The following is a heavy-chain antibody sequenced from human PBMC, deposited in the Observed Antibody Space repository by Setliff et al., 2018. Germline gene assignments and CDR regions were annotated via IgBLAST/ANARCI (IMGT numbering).Heavy chain of an antibody. J-gene: IGHJ4*02. Sequence: SLKISCAASGFTFSIYSMSWVRQAPGKGLEWVALISATGGATYYADSVKGRFTIFRDNPKNTLYLQMLSLRAEDTAVYYCAKGGSDFWSELDYWGQGTQVTVSS. D-gene: IGHD3-3*01. CDR1: GFTFSIYS. CDR2: ISATGGAT. CDR3: AKGGSDFWSELDY. V-gene: IGHV3-23*01.